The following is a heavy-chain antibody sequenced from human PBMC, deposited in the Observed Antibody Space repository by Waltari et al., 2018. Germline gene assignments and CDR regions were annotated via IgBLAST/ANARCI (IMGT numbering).Heavy chain of an antibody. CDR2: IHYTRRA. J-gene: IGHJ5*02. V-gene: IGHV4-34*01. CDR1: GGSFDDYY. CDR3: ARGSSTWPKNWFDP. D-gene: IGHD2-2*01. Sequence: QVQIHQWGAGLLKPSETLSLTCAVSGGSFDDYYWSWLRQSPGKGLEWIGEIHYTRRANTNPSVKSRVTMSGSNNPVSLNLTSVTAAETAMYFCARGSSTWPKNWFDPWGQGTLVTVSS.